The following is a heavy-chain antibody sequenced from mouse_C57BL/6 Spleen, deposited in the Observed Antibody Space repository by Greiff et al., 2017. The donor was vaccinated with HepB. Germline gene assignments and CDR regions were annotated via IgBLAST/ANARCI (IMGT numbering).Heavy chain of an antibody. D-gene: IGHD1-1*01. Sequence: QVQLQQSGAELVKPGASVKLSCKASGYTFTSYWMQWVKQRPGQGLEWIGEIDPSDSYTNYNQKFKGKATLTVDTSSSTAYMQLSSLTSEDSAVYYCAKGDYGSSLYYAMDYWGQVTSVTVSS. V-gene: IGHV1-50*01. CDR1: GYTFTSYW. CDR2: IDPSDSYT. CDR3: AKGDYGSSLYYAMDY. J-gene: IGHJ4*01.